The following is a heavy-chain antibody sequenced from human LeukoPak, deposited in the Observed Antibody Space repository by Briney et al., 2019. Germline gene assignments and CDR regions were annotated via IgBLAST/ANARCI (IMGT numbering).Heavy chain of an antibody. CDR2: IYHRGST. V-gene: IGHV4-30-2*01. Sequence: PSHTLSLTRALSGRSISSGGYAWSWIPQPPGKGLEWVGQIYHRGSTYHNPSLKSRVTISLDRSKTQFSLKLSSVTAADTAVYYCSRVDGRFDPWGQGTLVTVSS. CDR1: GRSISSGGYA. CDR3: SRVDGRFDP. J-gene: IGHJ5*02. D-gene: IGHD3/OR15-3a*01.